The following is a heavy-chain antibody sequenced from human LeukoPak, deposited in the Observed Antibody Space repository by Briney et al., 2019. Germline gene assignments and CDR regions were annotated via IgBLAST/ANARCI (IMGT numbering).Heavy chain of an antibody. Sequence: GGSLRLSCAASGFTFSSFWMHWVRQAPGEGLVWVSLIDTVGSFATYADSVRGRFTISRDNAKNTLYLQVNSLRVEDTAVYYCARDNSGSIPLAYWGLGTLVTVSS. D-gene: IGHD3-10*01. CDR2: IDTVGSFA. J-gene: IGHJ4*02. V-gene: IGHV3-74*01. CDR3: ARDNSGSIPLAY. CDR1: GFTFSSFW.